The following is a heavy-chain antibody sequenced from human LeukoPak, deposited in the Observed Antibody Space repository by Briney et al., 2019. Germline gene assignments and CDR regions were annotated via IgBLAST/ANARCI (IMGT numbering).Heavy chain of an antibody. Sequence: GGSLRLSCAASGFTFNIYVMTWVRQAPGKGLEWVSAIGDRGSGTYYADPVKGRFTISRDNSKYTLYLQMNSLRAEDTAVYYCAKVGPPYSSGWSIEFDYWGRGTLVTVSS. D-gene: IGHD6-19*01. J-gene: IGHJ4*02. CDR1: GFTFNIYV. CDR3: AKVGPPYSSGWSIEFDY. V-gene: IGHV3-23*01. CDR2: IGDRGSGT.